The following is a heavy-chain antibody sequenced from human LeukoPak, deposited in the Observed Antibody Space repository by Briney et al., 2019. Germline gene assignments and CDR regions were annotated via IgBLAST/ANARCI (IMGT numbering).Heavy chain of an antibody. CDR1: GGTFSSYA. CDR3: ARDTGYCSSTSCYAFDI. J-gene: IGHJ3*02. V-gene: IGHV1-69*05. CDR2: IIPIFGTA. Sequence: ASVKVSCKASGGTFSSYAISWVRQAPGQGLEWMGGIIPIFGTANYAQKFQGRVTITTDEYTSTAYMELSSLRSEDTAVYYCARDTGYCSSTSCYAFDIWGQGTMVTVSS. D-gene: IGHD2-2*01.